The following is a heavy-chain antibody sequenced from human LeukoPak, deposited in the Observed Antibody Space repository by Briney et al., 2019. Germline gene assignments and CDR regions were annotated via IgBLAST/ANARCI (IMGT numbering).Heavy chain of an antibody. D-gene: IGHD4-17*01. CDR1: GYSVSSGYY. CDR3: ARRPYGDPAAGFDY. CDR2: IYHSGST. V-gene: IGHV4-38-2*01. Sequence: SETLSLTXAVSGYSVSSGYYWGWIRQPPGKGLEWIGSIYHSGSTYYNPSLKSRVTISVDTSKNQFSLRLSSVTAADTAVYYCARRPYGDPAAGFDYWGQGTLVTVSS. J-gene: IGHJ4*02.